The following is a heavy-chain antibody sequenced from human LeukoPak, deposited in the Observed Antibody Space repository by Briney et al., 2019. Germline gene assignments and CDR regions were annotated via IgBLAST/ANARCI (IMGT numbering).Heavy chain of an antibody. CDR3: AKDRVTAAGYYFDY. V-gene: IGHV3-30*18. J-gene: IGHJ4*02. CDR1: GFTFSNYG. D-gene: IGHD6-13*01. Sequence: GRSLRLSCAASGFTFSNYGMHWDRQAPGKGLEWVSVISFDGSAKYYADSVKGRFTISRDNSKNTLYLQMTSLRAEDTAVYYCAKDRVTAAGYYFDYWGQGTLVTVSS. CDR2: ISFDGSAK.